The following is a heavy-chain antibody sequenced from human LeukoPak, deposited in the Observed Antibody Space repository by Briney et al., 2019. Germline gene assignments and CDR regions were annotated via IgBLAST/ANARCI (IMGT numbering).Heavy chain of an antibody. V-gene: IGHV3-11*01. J-gene: IGHJ6*02. D-gene: IGHD3-9*01. CDR1: GFTFSDYN. Sequence: GGSLRLSCAASGFTFSDYNMNWVRQAPGKGLEWVSYITNSGTSIHYADSVKGRFTISRDNAKNSLYLQMNSLRAEDTAVYYCARSIGLTGGGVDVWGQGTTVTVSS. CDR3: ARSIGLTGGGVDV. CDR2: ITNSGTSI.